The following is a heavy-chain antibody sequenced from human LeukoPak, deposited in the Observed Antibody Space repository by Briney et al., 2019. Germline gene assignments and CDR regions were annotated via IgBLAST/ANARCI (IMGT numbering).Heavy chain of an antibody. CDR1: GFTFSSYW. Sequence: GGSLRLSCAASGFTFSSYWMSWVRQAPGKGLEWVANIKQDGSEKYYVDSVEGRFTISRDNAKNSLYLQMNSLRAEDTAVYYCARDDSGGPDTAMVTPPYYFDYWGQGTLVTVSS. CDR3: ARDDSGGPDTAMVTPPYYFDY. J-gene: IGHJ4*02. D-gene: IGHD5-18*01. CDR2: IKQDGSEK. V-gene: IGHV3-7*01.